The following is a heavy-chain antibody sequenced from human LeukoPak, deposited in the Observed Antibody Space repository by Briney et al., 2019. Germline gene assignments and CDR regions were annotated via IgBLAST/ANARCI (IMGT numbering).Heavy chain of an antibody. CDR1: GFTFSSYA. D-gene: IGHD2-15*01. J-gene: IGHJ4*02. CDR3: AKVSRYCSGGSCYYHPFDY. V-gene: IGHV3-23*01. Sequence: GGSLRLSCVASGFTFSSYAMSWVRQAPGKGLEWVSVISGSGGSTYYADSVKGRFTISRENSKNTLYLQMNSLRAEDTAVYYCAKVSRYCSGGSCYYHPFDYWGQGTLVTVSS. CDR2: ISGSGGST.